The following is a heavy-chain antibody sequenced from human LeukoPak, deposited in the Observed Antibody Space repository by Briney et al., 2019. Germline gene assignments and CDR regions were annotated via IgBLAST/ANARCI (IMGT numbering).Heavy chain of an antibody. Sequence: GESLRLSCAASGFTFSSYSMNWVRQAPGKGLEWVSSISSSSSYIYYADSVKGRFTISRDNAKNSLYLQMNSLRAEDTAVYYCARDWYSSSCMDVWGQGTTVTVSS. D-gene: IGHD6-13*01. CDR3: ARDWYSSSCMDV. CDR2: ISSSSSYI. J-gene: IGHJ6*02. V-gene: IGHV3-21*01. CDR1: GFTFSSYS.